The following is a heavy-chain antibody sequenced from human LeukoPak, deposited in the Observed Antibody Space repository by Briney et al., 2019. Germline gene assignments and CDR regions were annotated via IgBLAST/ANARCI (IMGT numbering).Heavy chain of an antibody. Sequence: SETLSLTCTVSGGSISSYYWSWIRQPPRQGLERIGYIYYSWSTNSNPSLKSRVPMSVDTSKNQFFLKLSSVTAADTAVYYCASLYDSWWLGDFWGQGTLVTVSS. CDR3: ASLYDSWWLGDF. CDR2: IYYSWST. D-gene: IGHD3-22*01. CDR1: GGSISSYY. V-gene: IGHV4-59*01. J-gene: IGHJ4*02.